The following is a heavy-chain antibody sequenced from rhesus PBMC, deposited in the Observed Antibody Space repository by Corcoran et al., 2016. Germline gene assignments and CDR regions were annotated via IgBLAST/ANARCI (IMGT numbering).Heavy chain of an antibody. CDR1: GFSLTTSGMG. D-gene: IGHD2-27*01. CDR2: IYWDDDK. Sequence: QVTLKESGPALVKPTQTLTLTCTFSGFSLTTSGMGVGWIRQPPGKALEWLALIYWDDDKRYRTSLKCRLTVSKDTSKNQVVLTMTNMDPVDTATYYCARGGCSGIYCFYYFDYWGQGVLVTVSS. J-gene: IGHJ4*01. CDR3: ARGGCSGIYCFYYFDY. V-gene: IGHV2-174*01.